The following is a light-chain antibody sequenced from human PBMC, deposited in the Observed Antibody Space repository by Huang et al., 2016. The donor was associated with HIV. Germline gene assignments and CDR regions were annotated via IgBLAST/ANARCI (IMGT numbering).Light chain of an antibody. V-gene: IGKV3-20*01. Sequence: EIVLTQSPGTLSLSPGERATLSCRASQSVRSSYLAWYQQKPGQAPRLLIYGSSTRATGIPDRCSGSGSGTDFTLTSSRLEPEDFAVYYCQQYGRSSWTFGQGTKVEIK. CDR1: QSVRSSY. J-gene: IGKJ1*01. CDR3: QQYGRSSWT. CDR2: GSS.